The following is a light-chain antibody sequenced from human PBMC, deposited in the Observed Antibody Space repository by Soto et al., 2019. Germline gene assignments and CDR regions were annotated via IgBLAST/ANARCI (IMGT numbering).Light chain of an antibody. CDR2: DVS. V-gene: IGLV2-14*01. J-gene: IGLJ3*02. CDR3: CSYAGSYTLV. CDR1: SSDVGGYNY. Sequence: QSALTQPASVSGSPGQSVTISCTGTSSDVGGYNYVSWYQQHPGKAPKLMIYDVSNRPSGVSNRFSGSKSGNTASLTISGLQAEDEAEYYCCSYAGSYTLVFGGGTKLTVL.